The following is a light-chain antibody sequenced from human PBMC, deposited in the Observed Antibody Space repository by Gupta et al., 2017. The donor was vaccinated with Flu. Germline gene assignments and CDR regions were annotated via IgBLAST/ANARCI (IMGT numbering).Light chain of an antibody. V-gene: IGKV2-28*01. Sequence: DIVVTQSPLSLPVTPGEPASISCRSGQSLLHSNGYTFLDWYLQMPGQSPQLLIYLASNRASGVPDRFSGSGSGTDFPLKISRVEADDVGVYYCMQGQQSPPRNTFGQGTQLEIK. CDR3: MQGQQSPPRNT. CDR2: LAS. J-gene: IGKJ2*01. CDR1: QSLLHSNGYTF.